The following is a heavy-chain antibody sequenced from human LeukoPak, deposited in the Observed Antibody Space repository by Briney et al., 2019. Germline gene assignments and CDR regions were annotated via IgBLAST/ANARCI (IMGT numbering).Heavy chain of an antibody. V-gene: IGHV4-59*01. CDR2: IYYGGST. Sequence: PSETLSLTCTVSGGSISSYYWSWIRQPPGKGLEWIGYIYYGGSTNYNPSLKSRDTISVDTSKNQFYLKLSSVTAADTAVYYCARHYYDSSDYIRAFDYWGQGTLVTVSS. J-gene: IGHJ4*02. CDR1: GGSISSYY. D-gene: IGHD3-22*01. CDR3: ARHYYDSSDYIRAFDY.